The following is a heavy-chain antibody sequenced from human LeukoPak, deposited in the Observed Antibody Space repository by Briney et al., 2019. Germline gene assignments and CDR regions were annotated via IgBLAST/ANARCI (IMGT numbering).Heavy chain of an antibody. J-gene: IGHJ4*02. CDR2: MNPNSGNT. Sequence: ASVKVSCKASGYTFTSYAMHWVRQATGQGLEWMGWMNPNSGNTGYAQKFQGRVTITRNTSISTAYMELSSLRSEDTAVYYCARGLDFWSDWGQGTLVTVSS. CDR3: ARGLDFWSD. D-gene: IGHD3-3*01. CDR1: GYTFTSYA. V-gene: IGHV1-8*03.